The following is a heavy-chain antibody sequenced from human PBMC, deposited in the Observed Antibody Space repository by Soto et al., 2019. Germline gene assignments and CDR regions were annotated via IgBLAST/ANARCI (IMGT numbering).Heavy chain of an antibody. Sequence: EVQLVESGGGLVQPGRSLRLSCAASGFTFDDYAMHWVRQAPGKGLEWVSGISWNSGSIGYADSVKGRFTISRDNAKNSLYLQMNSLRAEDTALYYCAKYWYGDYVAFDIWGQGTMVTVSS. CDR2: ISWNSGSI. CDR1: GFTFDDYA. V-gene: IGHV3-9*01. CDR3: AKYWYGDYVAFDI. D-gene: IGHD4-17*01. J-gene: IGHJ3*02.